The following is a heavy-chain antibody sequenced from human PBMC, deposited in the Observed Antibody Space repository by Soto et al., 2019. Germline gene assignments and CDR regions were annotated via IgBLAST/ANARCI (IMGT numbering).Heavy chain of an antibody. J-gene: IGHJ3*02. CDR3: ARGGVVGVAGSAAFDM. Sequence: QLHLVQSGAVVKKPGASVTVSCSASGYPVTAYYMHWVRQAPGRGLEWMGGINPATGAAKYTQTFQGRVTMTRDTSTSTVFMELSGLTSEDTAGFYCARGGVVGVAGSAAFDMWGQGTLVTVSS. V-gene: IGHV1-2*02. D-gene: IGHD3-3*01. CDR1: GYPVTAYY. CDR2: INPATGAA.